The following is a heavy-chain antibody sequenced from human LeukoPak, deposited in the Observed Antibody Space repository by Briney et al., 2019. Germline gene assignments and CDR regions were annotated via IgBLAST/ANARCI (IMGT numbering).Heavy chain of an antibody. Sequence: PGGSLRLSCAGSGFTVSRNYMTWVRQAPGKGLEWVSLIYSSGTTYYADSVKGRFTISRDNSKNTLYLQMNSLRADDMAVYYCATTGELVSNAFEIWGQGTMVTVSS. CDR2: IYSSGTT. D-gene: IGHD1-1*01. J-gene: IGHJ3*02. V-gene: IGHV3-66*01. CDR1: GFTVSRNY. CDR3: ATTGELVSNAFEI.